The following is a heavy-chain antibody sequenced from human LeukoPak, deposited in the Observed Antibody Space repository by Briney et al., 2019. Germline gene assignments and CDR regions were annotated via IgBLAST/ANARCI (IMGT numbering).Heavy chain of an antibody. V-gene: IGHV3-23*01. Sequence: GGTLRLSCAASGFTFSSFGMDWVRQAPGKGLEWVSSISGSGGRTYYADSVKGRFTISRDNAKNSLYLQMNSLRAEDTAVYYCAKDPYSSGPYNWFDPWGQGTLVTVSS. D-gene: IGHD6-19*01. CDR3: AKDPYSSGPYNWFDP. CDR2: ISGSGGRT. CDR1: GFTFSSFG. J-gene: IGHJ5*02.